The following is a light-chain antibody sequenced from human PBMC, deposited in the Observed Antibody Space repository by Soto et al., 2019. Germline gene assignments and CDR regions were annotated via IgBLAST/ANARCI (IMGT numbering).Light chain of an antibody. J-gene: IGKJ2*01. CDR2: RTS. V-gene: IGKV1-5*03. CDR1: QSISGW. Sequence: DIQMTQSPSTLSAFVGDRVTITCRASQSISGWLAWYQQKPGKAPNLLIYRTSSLERGIPSRFSGSGSGTDFTLTIDSLQPDDFATYYCQQYNSDSVFGQGTKLEIK. CDR3: QQYNSDSV.